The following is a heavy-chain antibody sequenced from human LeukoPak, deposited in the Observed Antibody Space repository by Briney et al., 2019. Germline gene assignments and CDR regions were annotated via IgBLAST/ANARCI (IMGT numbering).Heavy chain of an antibody. Sequence: SETLSLTCTVSGGSISSYYLSWVRQPPGKGLEWIGYIYYSGSTNYNPSLKSRVIISVDTSNNQFSLKLSSVTAADTAVYYCARWGASGWFDYWGEGTLVTVSS. CDR3: ARWGASGWFDY. J-gene: IGHJ4*02. CDR1: GGSISSYY. CDR2: IYYSGST. V-gene: IGHV4-59*01. D-gene: IGHD6-19*01.